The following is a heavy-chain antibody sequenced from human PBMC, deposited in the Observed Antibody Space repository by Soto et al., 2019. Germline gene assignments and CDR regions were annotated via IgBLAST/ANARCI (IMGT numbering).Heavy chain of an antibody. Sequence: QVQLQESGPGLVKPSQTLSLTCTVSGGSISSGGYYWSWIRQHPGKGLEWIGYTYYSGSTSYNPAPXRXITISVDPSKTPFSLKLSSVTAADTAVYYCARSVFPWGQGTLVTVSS. CDR1: GGSISSGGYY. V-gene: IGHV4-31*03. J-gene: IGHJ5*02. CDR3: ARSVFP. CDR2: TYYSGST.